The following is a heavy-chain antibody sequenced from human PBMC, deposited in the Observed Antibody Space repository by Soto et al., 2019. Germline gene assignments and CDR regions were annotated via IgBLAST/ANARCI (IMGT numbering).Heavy chain of an antibody. CDR3: ARGGYCSGGSCYSSLGWFDP. CDR2: INHSGST. J-gene: IGHJ5*02. V-gene: IGHV4-34*01. Sequence: SETLSLTCAIYGGSFSGYYWSWIRQPPGKGLEWIGEINHSGSTNYNPSLKSRVTISVDTSKNQFSLKLSSVTAADTAVYYCARGGYCSGGSCYSSLGWFDPWGQGTLVTVSS. D-gene: IGHD2-15*01. CDR1: GGSFSGYY.